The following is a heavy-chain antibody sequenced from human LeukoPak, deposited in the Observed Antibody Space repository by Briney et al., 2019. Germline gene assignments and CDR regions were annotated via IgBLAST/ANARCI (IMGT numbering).Heavy chain of an antibody. J-gene: IGHJ4*02. D-gene: IGHD4-23*01. CDR3: ARDLATVATPYFDY. CDR2: ISAYNGNT. Sequence: EASVKVSCKASGYTFTSYGISWVRQAPGQGLEWMGWISAYNGNTNYAQKLQGRVTMTTDTSTSTAYMELRSLRSDDTAVYYCARDLATVATPYFDYWGQGTLVTVSS. CDR1: GYTFTSYG. V-gene: IGHV1-18*01.